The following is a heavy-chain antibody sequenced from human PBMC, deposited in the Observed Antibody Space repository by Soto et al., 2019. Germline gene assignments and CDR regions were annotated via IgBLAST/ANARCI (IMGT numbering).Heavy chain of an antibody. Sequence: PGGSLRLSCAASGFTFSSYGIHWVRQAPGKGLEWVAGISNDGGNTYYLDSVKGRFTISRDNSKSTLYLQMNSLRAEDTAVYYCAKKGFDYWGQGTRVTVSS. CDR1: GFTFSSYG. J-gene: IGHJ4*02. CDR3: AKKGFDY. V-gene: IGHV3-30*18. CDR2: ISNDGGNT.